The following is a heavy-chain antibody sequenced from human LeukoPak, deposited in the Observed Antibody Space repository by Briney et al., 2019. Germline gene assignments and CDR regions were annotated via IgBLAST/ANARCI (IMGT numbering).Heavy chain of an antibody. J-gene: IGHJ4*02. CDR1: GFTFSSYW. CDR3: TRDAMGATPIDH. CDR2: IKPDGTAT. Sequence: PGGSLRLSCAASGFTFSSYWMHWVRQTPGKGLVWVSEIKPDGTATSHADSVKGRFTTSRDNAKNTLYLQMNSLRAEDTAVYYCTRDAMGATPIDHRGQGTLVTVSS. D-gene: IGHD1-26*01. V-gene: IGHV3-74*01.